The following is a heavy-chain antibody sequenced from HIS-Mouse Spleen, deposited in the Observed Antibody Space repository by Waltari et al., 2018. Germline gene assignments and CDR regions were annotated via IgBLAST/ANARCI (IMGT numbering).Heavy chain of an antibody. CDR1: GGSISSSSYY. Sequence: QLQLQESGPGLVKPSETLSLTCTVSGGSISSSSYYWGWIRQPPGKGLEWIGSIYYSGSTYSNPSLKGGVTISVDTSKNQFSLKLSSVTAADTAVYYCAREIPYSSSWYDWYFDLWGRGTLVTVSS. D-gene: IGHD6-13*01. J-gene: IGHJ2*01. CDR2: IYYSGST. V-gene: IGHV4-39*07. CDR3: AREIPYSSSWYDWYFDL.